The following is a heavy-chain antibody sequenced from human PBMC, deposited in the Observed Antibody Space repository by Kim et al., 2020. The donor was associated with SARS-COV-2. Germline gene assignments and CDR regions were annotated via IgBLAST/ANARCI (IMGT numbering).Heavy chain of an antibody. J-gene: IGHJ4*02. CDR3: AKHPTASCYTGLDY. D-gene: IGHD2-2*02. V-gene: IGHV3-23*02. Sequence: GDSLKGRFTLSSANTRDTLFLQMSSLRAEDTAIYYCAKHPTASCYTGLDYWGQGTLVTVSS.